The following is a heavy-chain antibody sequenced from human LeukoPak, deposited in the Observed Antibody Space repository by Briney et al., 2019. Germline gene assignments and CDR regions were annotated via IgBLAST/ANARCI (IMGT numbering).Heavy chain of an antibody. CDR2: ISSSGSPK. J-gene: IGHJ6*04. CDR3: AELGITMIGGV. V-gene: IGHV3-48*03. Sequence: PGGSLRLSCAASGFTFSYFEMNWVRQAPGKGLELVSYISSSGSPKYYADSVKGRFTISRDNAKNSLYLQMNSLTAEDTAVYYCAELGITMIGGVWGKGTTVTISS. D-gene: IGHD3-10*02. CDR1: GFTFSYFE.